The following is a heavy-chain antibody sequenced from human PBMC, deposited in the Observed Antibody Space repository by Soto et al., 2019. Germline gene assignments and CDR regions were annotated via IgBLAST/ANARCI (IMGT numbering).Heavy chain of an antibody. Sequence: ASVKVSCKASGGTFSSYAISWVRQAPGQGLEWMGGIIPIFGTANYAQKFQGRVTITADKSTSTAYMELSGLRSEDTAVYYCARGVTLSSRHYYYYGSRSSRPTDYYYGLDVWGQGTTVTVSS. CDR3: ARGVTLSSRHYYYYGSRSSRPTDYYYGLDV. CDR1: GGTFSSYA. V-gene: IGHV1-69*06. J-gene: IGHJ6*02. D-gene: IGHD3-10*01. CDR2: IIPIFGTA.